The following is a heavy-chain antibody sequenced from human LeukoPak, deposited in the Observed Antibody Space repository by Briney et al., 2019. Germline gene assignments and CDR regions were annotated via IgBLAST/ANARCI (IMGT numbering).Heavy chain of an antibody. D-gene: IGHD3-10*01. Sequence: GGSLRLSCAASGFTFSSYAMSWVRQAPGKGLEWVSAISGSGGSTYYADSVKGRFTISRDNSKNTLYLQMNSLRAEDTAVYYCAKDRSLYYYGSGSYYNFDYWGQGTLVTVSS. CDR1: GFTFSSYA. V-gene: IGHV3-23*01. CDR2: ISGSGGST. CDR3: AKDRSLYYYGSGSYYNFDY. J-gene: IGHJ4*02.